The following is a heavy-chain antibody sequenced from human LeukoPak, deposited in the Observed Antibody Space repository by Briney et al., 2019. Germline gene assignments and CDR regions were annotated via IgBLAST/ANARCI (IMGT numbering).Heavy chain of an antibody. CDR1: GFSFSSYW. J-gene: IGHJ4*02. V-gene: IGHV3-7*03. CDR2: MKRDGSVE. Sequence: GGSLRLSCAASGFSFSSYWMTWVRQAPGKGLEWVANMKRDGSVEYYVDSVKGRFTISRDNAKNSLYLQMNSLRAEDMALYYCAKDIGRYYYDSSGYYDYWGQGTLVTVSS. CDR3: AKDIGRYYYDSSGYYDY. D-gene: IGHD3-22*01.